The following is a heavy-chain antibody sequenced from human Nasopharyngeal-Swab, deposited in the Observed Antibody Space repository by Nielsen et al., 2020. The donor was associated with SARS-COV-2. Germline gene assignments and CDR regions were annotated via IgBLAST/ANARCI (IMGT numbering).Heavy chain of an antibody. D-gene: IGHD3-22*01. CDR3: ARGRGSSGYYPTDY. J-gene: IGHJ4*02. CDR2: INTNIGTP. V-gene: IGHV7-4-1*02. CDR1: GYAFTQYA. Sequence: ASVQVSCKASGYAFTQYAMNLVRQAPGHALEWMGWINTNIGTPTYAQGFTGLFVFSLDTAVSTAYLHISSLTPEDTGVYYCARGRGSSGYYPTDYWGQGTLVTVSS.